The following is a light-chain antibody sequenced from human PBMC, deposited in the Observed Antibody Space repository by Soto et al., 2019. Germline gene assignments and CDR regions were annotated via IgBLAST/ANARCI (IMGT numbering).Light chain of an antibody. J-gene: IGLJ1*01. V-gene: IGLV1-40*01. CDR1: SSNIGAGYD. CDR2: GNS. CDR3: QSYDSRLSGYV. Sequence: QSVLTQPPSVSGAPGQRVTISCTGSSSNIGAGYDVNWYQQLPGAAPKFLIYGNSNRPSGVPDRFSGPKSGTSASLAITGLQAEDEADYYCQSYDSRLSGYVFGTGTKLTVL.